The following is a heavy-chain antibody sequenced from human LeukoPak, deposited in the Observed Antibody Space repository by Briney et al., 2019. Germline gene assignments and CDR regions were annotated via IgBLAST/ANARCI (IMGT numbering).Heavy chain of an antibody. Sequence: PSETLSLTCTVSGGSISSYYWSWIRQPAGKGLEWIGRIYSSGSTNYNPSLKSRVIMSVDTSKNQFSLRLSSVTAADTAVYYCVRDIYYDGSGYYYDYWGQGTLVTVSS. D-gene: IGHD3-22*01. CDR1: GGSISSYY. CDR2: IYSSGST. CDR3: VRDIYYDGSGYYYDY. J-gene: IGHJ4*02. V-gene: IGHV4-4*07.